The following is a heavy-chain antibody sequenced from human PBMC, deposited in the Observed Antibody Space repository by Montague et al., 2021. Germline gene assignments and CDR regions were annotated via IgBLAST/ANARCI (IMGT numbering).Heavy chain of an antibody. D-gene: IGHD2-2*02. CDR3: ARGVGRYTPVGSFDS. J-gene: IGHJ4*02. V-gene: IGHV4-31*03. CDR2: IHYTGYT. CDR1: GASFNYGDYY. Sequence: TLSLTCNVSGASFNYGDYYWTWIRQHPGKGLEWIGYIHYTGYTQYNPSLDSRLTLSVDTSKNQFSLMLNSVTAADTAVYYCARGVGRYTPVGSFDSWGQGTRVTVSS.